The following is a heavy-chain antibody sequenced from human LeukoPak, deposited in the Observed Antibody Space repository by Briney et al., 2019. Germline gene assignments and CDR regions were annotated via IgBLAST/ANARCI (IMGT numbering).Heavy chain of an antibody. V-gene: IGHV3-23*01. CDR2: ISGSGANT. J-gene: IGHJ6*03. D-gene: IGHD4-17*01. Sequence: GGTLRLSCAASGFMFSSYAMSWVRQATGKGLEWDSAISGSGANTNYADPVKGRFTISRENSKHSLYLQMNSLRAEDTAVYYCAKAGRGYGDYVDYIDVWGKGTTVTVSS. CDR3: AKAGRGYGDYVDYIDV. CDR1: GFMFSSYA.